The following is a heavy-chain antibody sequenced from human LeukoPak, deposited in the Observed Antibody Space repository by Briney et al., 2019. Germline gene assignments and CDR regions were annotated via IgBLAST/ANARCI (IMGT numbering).Heavy chain of an antibody. D-gene: IGHD4-17*01. CDR3: AREADYGDLPVDY. V-gene: IGHV1-69*01. CDR1: GGTFSSYA. Sequence: SVKVSCKASGGTFSSYAIGWVRQAPGQGLEWMGGIIPIFGTANYAQKFQGRVTITADESTSTAYMELSSLRSEDTAVYYCAREADYGDLPVDYWGQGTLVTVSS. CDR2: IIPIFGTA. J-gene: IGHJ4*02.